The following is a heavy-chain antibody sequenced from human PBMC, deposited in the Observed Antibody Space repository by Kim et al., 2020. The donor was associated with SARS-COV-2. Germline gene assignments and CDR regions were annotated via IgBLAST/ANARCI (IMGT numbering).Heavy chain of an antibody. Sequence: GGSLRLSCAASGFTFSSYAMHWVRQAPGKGLEWVAVISYDGSNKYYADSVKGRFTISRDNSKNTLYLQMNSLRAEDTAVYYCAREYSSSWYHLGSYYYGMDVWGQGTTVTVSS. D-gene: IGHD6-13*01. CDR1: GFTFSSYA. J-gene: IGHJ6*02. CDR2: ISYDGSNK. CDR3: AREYSSSWYHLGSYYYGMDV. V-gene: IGHV3-30*04.